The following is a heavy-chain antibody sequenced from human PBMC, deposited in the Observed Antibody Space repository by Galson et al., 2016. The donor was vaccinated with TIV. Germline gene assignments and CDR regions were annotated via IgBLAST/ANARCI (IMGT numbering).Heavy chain of an antibody. CDR2: ICHTETT. J-gene: IGHJ5*02. CDR3: VRIGMLRESCSCYACPGIFDT. CDR1: GYSISSGYY. D-gene: IGHD3-22*01. V-gene: IGHV4-38-2*01. Sequence: ETLSLTCAVSGYSISSGYYWGWVWQPPGKGLEWLGNICHTETTYYNPSLESRVSISVDTSKNQFSLRLSSVTAADTAVYYCVRIGMLRESCSCYACPGIFDTWGQGILVTVSS.